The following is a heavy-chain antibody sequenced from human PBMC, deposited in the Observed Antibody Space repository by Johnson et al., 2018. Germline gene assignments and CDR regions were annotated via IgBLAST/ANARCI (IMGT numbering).Heavy chain of an antibody. J-gene: IGHJ6*02. CDR2: ISWNSGSI. D-gene: IGHD6-19*01. Sequence: VQLVQSGGGLVQPGRSLRLSCAASGFTFDDYAMHWVRQAPGKGLEWVSGISWNSGSIGYADSVKGRFTISRDNAKNSLYLQMNSLRAEDTALYYCAKDVGSSGWSGYYYGMDVWGQGTPFTVSS. CDR1: GFTFDDYA. V-gene: IGHV3-9*01. CDR3: AKDVGSSGWSGYYYGMDV.